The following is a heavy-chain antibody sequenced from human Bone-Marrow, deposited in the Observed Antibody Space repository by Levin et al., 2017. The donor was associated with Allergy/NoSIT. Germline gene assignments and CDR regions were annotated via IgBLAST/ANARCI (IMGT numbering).Heavy chain of an antibody. CDR3: ARALNFWDGYPLGY. CDR2: MNPNNGDT. J-gene: IGHJ4*02. V-gene: IGHV1-8*01. Sequence: EASVKVSCKASGYTFTTYAINWVRQATGQGLEWMGWMNPNNGDTGFAQKFQGRVTMTRDTTTRTAYMELSSLTSEDTAVYYCARALNFWDGYPLGYWGQGTLVTVSS. CDR1: GYTFTTYA. D-gene: IGHD3-3*01.